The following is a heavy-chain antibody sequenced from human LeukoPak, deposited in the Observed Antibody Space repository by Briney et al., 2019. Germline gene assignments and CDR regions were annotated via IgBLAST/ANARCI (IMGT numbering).Heavy chain of an antibody. D-gene: IGHD3-10*01. J-gene: IGHJ5*02. CDR2: MHYSGTT. CDR3: ARHANYYGSGSYLNWFDP. V-gene: IGHV4-59*08. Sequence: SDTLSLTCTVSGDSISSYYWSWIRQPPGKGLEWIGYMHYSGTTNHNPSLKSRVTISVDTSKNHFSLKLTSVTAADTAVYYCARHANYYGSGSYLNWFDPWGQGTLVTVSS. CDR1: GDSISSYY.